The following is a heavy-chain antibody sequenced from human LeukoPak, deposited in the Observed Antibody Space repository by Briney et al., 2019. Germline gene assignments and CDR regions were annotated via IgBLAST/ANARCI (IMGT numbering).Heavy chain of an antibody. J-gene: IGHJ3*02. CDR2: VGGSGDKT. CDR3: ARDRGDDYDYGAFDI. D-gene: IGHD5-24*01. Sequence: GGSLRLSCAASGFTFGTYAMNWVRQAPGKGLEWVSTVGGSGDKTYYTDSVKGRFTLSRDNAKNTVFLQMNSLRAEDTAIYYCARDRGDDYDYGAFDIWGQGTMVTVSS. CDR1: GFTFGTYA. V-gene: IGHV3-23*01.